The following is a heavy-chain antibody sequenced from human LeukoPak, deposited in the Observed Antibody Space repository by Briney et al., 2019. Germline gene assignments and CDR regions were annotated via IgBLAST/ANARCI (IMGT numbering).Heavy chain of an antibody. D-gene: IGHD2-21*01. J-gene: IGHJ6*03. V-gene: IGHV3-7*01. CDR3: AREQTQHGYYYYYYMDV. CDR1: GFTFSSYW. Sequence: GGSLRLSCAASGFTFSSYWMSWVRQAPGKGLEWVANIKQDGSEKYYVDSVKGRFTISRDNAKNSLYLQMNSLRAEDTVLYYCAREQTQHGYYYYYYMDVWGKGTTVTVSS. CDR2: IKQDGSEK.